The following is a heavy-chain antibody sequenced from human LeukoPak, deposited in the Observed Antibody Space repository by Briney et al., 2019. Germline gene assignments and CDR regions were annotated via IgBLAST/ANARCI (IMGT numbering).Heavy chain of an antibody. J-gene: IGHJ3*01. CDR3: AGSEEYFDWYQG. CDR2: ISYDGSNK. D-gene: IGHD3-9*01. CDR1: GFTFRSHA. V-gene: IGHV3-30-3*01. Sequence: PGGSLRLSCAATGFTFRSHAMNWVRQAPGKGLEWVAVISYDGSNKYYADSVKGRFTISRDNSKNTLYLQMNSLRAEDTAVYYCAGSEEYFDWYQGWGQGTMVTVSS.